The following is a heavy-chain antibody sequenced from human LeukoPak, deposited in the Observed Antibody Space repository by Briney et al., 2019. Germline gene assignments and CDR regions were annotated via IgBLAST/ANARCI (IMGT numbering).Heavy chain of an antibody. D-gene: IGHD5-24*01. J-gene: IGHJ4*02. V-gene: IGHV3-23*01. CDR2: IGGSGGST. CDR1: GLTFSSYA. Sequence: PGGSLRLPCAASGLTFSSYAMSWVRQAPGKGLEWVSAIGGSGGSTNYADSVEGRFTISRDNSKNTLYLQMNSLRAEDTALYYCAKDRDGYMGAFDYWGQGTLVTVSS. CDR3: AKDRDGYMGAFDY.